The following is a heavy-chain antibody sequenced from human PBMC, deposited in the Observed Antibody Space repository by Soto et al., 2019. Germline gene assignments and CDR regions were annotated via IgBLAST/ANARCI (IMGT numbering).Heavy chain of an antibody. CDR3: AREQQQLFDC. J-gene: IGHJ4*02. Sequence: QVQLVESGGGVVQPRRSLRLSCAASGFTFTNYGMHWVRQAPGKGLEWVAVIWYDGSNKYYADSVKGRFTISRDNSKNTLYLQMNSLRAEDTAVYYCAREQQQLFDCWGLGTLVTVSS. CDR1: GFTFTNYG. V-gene: IGHV3-33*01. D-gene: IGHD6-13*01. CDR2: IWYDGSNK.